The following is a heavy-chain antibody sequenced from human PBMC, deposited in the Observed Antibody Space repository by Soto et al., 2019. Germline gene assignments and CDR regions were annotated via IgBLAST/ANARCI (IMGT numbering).Heavy chain of an antibody. Sequence: GESLKISCAASGFTFSSYSMNWVRQAPGKGLEWVSYISSSSSTIYYADSVKGRFTISRDNAKNSLYLQMNSLRAEDTAVYYCARVERAYYDILTGYYDAFDIWGQGTMVTVSS. CDR2: ISSSSSTI. CDR3: ARVERAYYDILTGYYDAFDI. V-gene: IGHV3-48*04. D-gene: IGHD3-9*01. J-gene: IGHJ3*02. CDR1: GFTFSSYS.